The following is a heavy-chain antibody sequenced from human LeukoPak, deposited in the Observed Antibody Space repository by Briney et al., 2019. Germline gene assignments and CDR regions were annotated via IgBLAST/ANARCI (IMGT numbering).Heavy chain of an antibody. Sequence: GSLRLSCAASGFAFSSYSMNWVRQAPGKGLEWVSYSRNSQNIYYAASVEGRFTISRDNARNSLYLQMNSLRDEDTAVYYCARDSAYAFDIWGQGTKVTVSS. J-gene: IGHJ3*02. CDR2: SRNSQNI. CDR1: GFAFSSYS. CDR3: ARDSAYAFDI. D-gene: IGHD1-26*01. V-gene: IGHV3-48*02.